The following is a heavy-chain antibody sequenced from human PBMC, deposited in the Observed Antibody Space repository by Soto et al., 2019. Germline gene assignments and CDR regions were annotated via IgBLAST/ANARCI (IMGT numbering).Heavy chain of an antibody. V-gene: IGHV4-34*01. CDR2: INHSGST. J-gene: IGHJ3*02. Sequence: PSETLSLTCAVYGGSFSGYYWSWIRQPPGKGLEWIGEINHSGSTNYNPSLKSRVTISVDTSKNQFSLKLSSVTAADTAVYYCASTGESHAFDIWGQGTMVTVSS. D-gene: IGHD7-27*01. CDR1: GGSFSGYY. CDR3: ASTGESHAFDI.